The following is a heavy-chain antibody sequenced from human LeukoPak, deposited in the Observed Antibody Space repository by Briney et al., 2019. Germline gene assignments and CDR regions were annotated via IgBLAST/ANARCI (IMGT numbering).Heavy chain of an antibody. J-gene: IGHJ4*02. V-gene: IGHV3-21*01. CDR2: ISSSSSYI. CDR3: ARAARDVFFDY. CDR1: GFTFSSYS. D-gene: IGHD3-10*02. Sequence: GGSLRLSCAASGFTFSSYSMNWVRQAPGKGLEGGSSISSSSSYIYYADSVKGRFTISRDNAKNSLYLQMNSLRAEDTAVYYCARAARDVFFDYWGQGTLVTVSS.